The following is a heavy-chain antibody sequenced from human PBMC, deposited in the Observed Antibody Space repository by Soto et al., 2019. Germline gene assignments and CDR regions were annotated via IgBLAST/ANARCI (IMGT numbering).Heavy chain of an antibody. J-gene: IGHJ5*02. CDR3: ARSFYP. CDR1: GGSISSFY. CDR2: IYYNGSA. V-gene: IGHV4-59*01. Sequence: QVQLQESGPGLVKPSETLSLTCIVSGGSISSFYWSWIRQPPGKVLEWVGGIYYNGSATYNPSLKSRVTMSVDMSKNHLFLTLNSVTAADTAVYYCARSFYPWGQGTLVTVSS.